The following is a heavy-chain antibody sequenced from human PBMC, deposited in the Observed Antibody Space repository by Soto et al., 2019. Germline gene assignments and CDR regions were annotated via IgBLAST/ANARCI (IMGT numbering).Heavy chain of an antibody. J-gene: IGHJ4*02. CDR1: GDFISSNGHH. D-gene: IGHD4-17*01. Sequence: SETLSLTCTVSGDFISSNGHHWGWIRQPPGKGLEWIGETHHSGRTNYNPSLKSRVTISVDKSKNHFSLKLSSVTAADTAVYYCARSEATVLDYWGQGTLVTVS. V-gene: IGHV4-39*07. CDR2: THHSGRT. CDR3: ARSEATVLDY.